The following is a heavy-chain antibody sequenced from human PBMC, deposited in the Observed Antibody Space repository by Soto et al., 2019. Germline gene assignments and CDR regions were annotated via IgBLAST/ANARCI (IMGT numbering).Heavy chain of an antibody. CDR2: IYHSGSI. CDR1: NAAISRGKG. D-gene: IGHD3-10*01. Sequence: SEALSLTCTVSNAAISRGKGWTWVRQTPGKGLEWIGEIYHSGSINHNPSLKSRVTMSVDKSKNQFSLKMTSVTAADTGVYYCASKFGELLADAFDIWGQGTVVTVS. J-gene: IGHJ3*02. CDR3: ASKFGELLADAFDI. V-gene: IGHV4-4*02.